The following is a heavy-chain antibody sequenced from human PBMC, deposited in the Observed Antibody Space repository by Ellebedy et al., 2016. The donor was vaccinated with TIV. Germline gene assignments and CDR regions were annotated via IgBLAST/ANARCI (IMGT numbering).Heavy chain of an antibody. CDR1: GFIFSNYD. V-gene: IGHV3-13*01. D-gene: IGHD4-17*01. CDR3: ARATDGLDV. Sequence: GESLKISCAASGFIFSNYDMHWVRQATGKGLEWVSTIGAAGDTSYPGSVKGRFTVSREKDKNSFYLQMNSLRAEDTAVYYSARATDGLDVWGQGTTVTVSS. J-gene: IGHJ6*02. CDR2: IGAAGDT.